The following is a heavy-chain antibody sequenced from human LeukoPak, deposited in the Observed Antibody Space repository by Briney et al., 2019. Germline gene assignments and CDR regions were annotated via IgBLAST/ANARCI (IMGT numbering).Heavy chain of an antibody. D-gene: IGHD4-11*01. CDR3: AKVGTTAFIRGFFDY. J-gene: IGHJ4*02. Sequence: GGSLRLSCAASGSTFGSYAMSWARQAPGKGLGWVSVVIGRGGSRNYADSGRGRFTISRDNYKYTLYLQMNRRRAEDTAVYFCAKVGTTAFIRGFFDYWGQGTLVTVSS. CDR1: GSTFGSYA. V-gene: IGHV3-23*01. CDR2: VIGRGGSR.